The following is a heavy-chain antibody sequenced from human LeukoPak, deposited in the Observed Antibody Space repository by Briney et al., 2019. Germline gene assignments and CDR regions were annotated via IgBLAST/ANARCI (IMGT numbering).Heavy chain of an antibody. CDR2: ISAYNHNT. V-gene: IGHV1-18*01. CDR1: GYTFSNYG. J-gene: IGHJ4*02. Sequence: ASVTVSCKASGYTFSNYGISWVRQAPGQGLEWMGWISAYNHNTNSAQKFQARVTLTTDTSTNTAYMEVKSLTSDDTALYYCARDCTATTCPYPLFDYWGQGTLVTVSS. D-gene: IGHD1-26*01. CDR3: ARDCTATTCPYPLFDY.